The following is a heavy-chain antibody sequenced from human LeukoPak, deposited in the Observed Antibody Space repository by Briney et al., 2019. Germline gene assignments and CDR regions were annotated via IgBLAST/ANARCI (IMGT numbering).Heavy chain of an antibody. CDR2: IIPIFGTA. J-gene: IGHJ6*03. CDR3: ARVSEALGDSSYYYYYMDV. V-gene: IGHV1-69*13. CDR1: GGTLSSYA. Sequence: SVKVSCKASGGTLSSYAISWVRQAPGQGLEWMGGIIPIFGTANYAQKFQGRVTITADESTSTAYMELSSLRSEDTAVYYCARVSEALGDSSYYYYYMDVWGKGTTVTVSS. D-gene: IGHD3-16*01.